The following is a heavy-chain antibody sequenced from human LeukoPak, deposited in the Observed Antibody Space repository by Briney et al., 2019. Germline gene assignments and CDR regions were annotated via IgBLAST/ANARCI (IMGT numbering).Heavy chain of an antibody. CDR1: GFTFDDYA. CDR3: ARANIVVVPAAMATWFDP. D-gene: IGHD2-2*01. V-gene: IGHV3-9*01. Sequence: PGRSLRLSCAASGFTFDDYAMHWVRQAPGKGLEWVSGISWNSGSIGYADSVKGRFTISRDNAKNSLYLQMNSLRAEDTAVYYCARANIVVVPAAMATWFDPWGQGTLVTVSS. J-gene: IGHJ5*02. CDR2: ISWNSGSI.